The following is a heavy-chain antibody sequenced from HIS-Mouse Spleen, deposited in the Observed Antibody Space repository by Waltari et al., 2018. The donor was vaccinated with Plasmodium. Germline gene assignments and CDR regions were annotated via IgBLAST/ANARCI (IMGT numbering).Heavy chain of an antibody. J-gene: IGHJ1*01. Sequence: QVQLVQSGAEVKKPGASVKVSCKASGYTFTGYYMHWVRQAPGQGLGWKGWINPNSGGTNNAQKFQGRVTMTRDTSISTAYMELSRLRSDDTAVYYCARVLGYKAAAGTFVEYFQHWGQGTLVTVSS. V-gene: IGHV1-2*02. CDR3: ARVLGYKAAAGTFVEYFQH. CDR1: GYTFTGYY. D-gene: IGHD6-13*01. CDR2: INPNSGGT.